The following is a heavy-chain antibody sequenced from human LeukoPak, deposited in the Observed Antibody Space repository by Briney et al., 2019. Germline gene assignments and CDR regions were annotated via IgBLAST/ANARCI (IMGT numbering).Heavy chain of an antibody. CDR2: VNRDGSET. Sequence: GGSLRLSCAASGFALSSYWMTWVRQVPGRGPEWVANVNRDGSETYYLDSVKGRFTISKDNAKNSLYLQMNSLRAEGTALYHCARNNGMDVWGQGTTVIVSS. CDR1: GFALSSYW. V-gene: IGHV3-7*03. CDR3: ARNNGMDV. J-gene: IGHJ6*02.